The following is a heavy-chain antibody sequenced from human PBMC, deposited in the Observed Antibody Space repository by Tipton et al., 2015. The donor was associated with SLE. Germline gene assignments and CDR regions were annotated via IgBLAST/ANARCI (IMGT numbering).Heavy chain of an antibody. J-gene: IGHJ4*02. D-gene: IGHD3-10*01. CDR2: ISSSGDTM. V-gene: IGHV3-11*04. CDR1: GFTFSDYY. Sequence: SLRLSCAASGFTFSDYYMNWIRQAPGKGLEWISYISSSGDTMFYADSVEGRFTISRDNAKNSLYLQMNSLRAEDTAVYYCAREGEPRPSGIDYWGQGTLVTVSS. CDR3: AREGEPRPSGIDY.